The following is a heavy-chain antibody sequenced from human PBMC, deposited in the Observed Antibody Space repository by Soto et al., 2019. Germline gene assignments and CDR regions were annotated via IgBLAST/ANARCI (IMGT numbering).Heavy chain of an antibody. CDR2: ISAYNGNT. J-gene: IGHJ6*02. CDR1: GYTFTSYG. CDR3: ARSIAARPNYYYYGMDV. D-gene: IGHD6-6*01. Sequence: GASVKVSCKASGYTFTSYGISWVRQAPGQGLEWMGWISAYNGNTNYAQKLQGRVTMTTDTSTSTAYMELSSLRAEDTAVYYCARSIAARPNYYYYGMDVWGQGTTVTVSS. V-gene: IGHV1-18*04.